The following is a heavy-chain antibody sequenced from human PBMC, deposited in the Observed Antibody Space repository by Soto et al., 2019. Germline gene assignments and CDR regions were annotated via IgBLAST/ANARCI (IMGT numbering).Heavy chain of an antibody. CDR2: VYYSGAT. Sequence: SETLSLTCTVSGGYINRYYWSWIRQPPGRGLEWIGYVYYSGATNYNPSLKSRVTISLDTSKSQFSLRLNSVTAADTAVYYCATGSGDYFYYYYMDVWGKGTTVTVSS. V-gene: IGHV4-59*01. CDR1: GGYINRYY. J-gene: IGHJ6*03. CDR3: ATGSGDYFYYYYMDV.